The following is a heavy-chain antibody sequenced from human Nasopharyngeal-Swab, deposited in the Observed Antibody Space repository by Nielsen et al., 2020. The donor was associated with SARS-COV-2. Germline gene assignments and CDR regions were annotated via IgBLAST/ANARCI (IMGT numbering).Heavy chain of an antibody. D-gene: IGHD6-13*01. CDR1: GFTFSTYA. J-gene: IGHJ4*02. CDR2: ISVSGDYT. CDR3: AKHAAYTNSWHHFDY. Sequence: GGSLRLSCAASGFTFSTYAMTWVRQTPGRGLEWVSTISVSGDYTYYADSAKGRFSISRDNSKSTLYLQMNSLRAEDTAVYYYAKHAAYTNSWHHFDYWGQGTLVTVSS. V-gene: IGHV3-23*01.